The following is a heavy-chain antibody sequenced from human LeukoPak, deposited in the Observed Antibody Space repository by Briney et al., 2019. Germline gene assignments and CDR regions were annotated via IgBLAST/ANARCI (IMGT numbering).Heavy chain of an antibody. CDR2: INPNSGGT. V-gene: IGHV1-2*02. Sequence: GASVKVSCKASGYTFTGYYIHWVRQAPGQGLEWMGWINPNSGGTNYAQKFQGRVTMTRDTSISTAYMELSRLRSDDTAVYYCAREKGSLVVVPAATFDPWGQGTLVTVSS. CDR3: AREKGSLVVVPAATFDP. CDR1: GYTFTGYY. J-gene: IGHJ5*02. D-gene: IGHD2-2*01.